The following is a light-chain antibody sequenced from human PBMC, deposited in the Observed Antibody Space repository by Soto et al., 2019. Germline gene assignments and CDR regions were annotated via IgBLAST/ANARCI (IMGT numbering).Light chain of an antibody. J-gene: IGLJ3*02. CDR2: AVT. CDR3: QSFDSSLSGWV. Sequence: QPVLTQPPSVSGAPGQRATISCTGSSSNIGAGYDVHWYQQLPGTAPKLLIAAVTSRPSGVPDRFSGSKSGTSAYLAITGLQAEDEADYYCQSFDSSLSGWVFGGGTKVTVL. V-gene: IGLV1-40*01. CDR1: SSNIGAGYD.